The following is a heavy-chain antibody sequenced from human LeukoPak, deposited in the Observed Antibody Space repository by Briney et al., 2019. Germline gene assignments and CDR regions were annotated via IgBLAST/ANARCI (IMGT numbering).Heavy chain of an antibody. CDR2: IDKSGST. CDR1: RGSISSYY. CDR3: ARGRITIFGVVTPHFDY. Sequence: SETLSLTCTVSRGSISSYYWSWIRQSPGKGLEWIGYIDKSGSTNSNPSLKSRVTMSVDTSKNQFSLRLTSVTAADTALYYCARGRITIFGVVTPHFDYWGQGTLVTVS. D-gene: IGHD3-3*01. J-gene: IGHJ4*02. V-gene: IGHV4-59*01.